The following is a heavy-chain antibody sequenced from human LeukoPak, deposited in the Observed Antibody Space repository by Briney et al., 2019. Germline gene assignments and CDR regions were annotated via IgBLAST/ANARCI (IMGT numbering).Heavy chain of an antibody. D-gene: IGHD5-24*01. CDR3: ARSLWLHDSIPDY. Sequence: GGSLRLSCAASGLTVSDTYVSWVRHAPGKGLEWVSVIYSAGAGGSTYYADSVKGRFTISRDNSKNTLCLQMNSLRAEDTAVYYCARSLWLHDSIPDYWGQGTLVTVSS. V-gene: IGHV3-66*01. CDR1: GLTVSDTY. J-gene: IGHJ4*02. CDR2: IYSAGAGGST.